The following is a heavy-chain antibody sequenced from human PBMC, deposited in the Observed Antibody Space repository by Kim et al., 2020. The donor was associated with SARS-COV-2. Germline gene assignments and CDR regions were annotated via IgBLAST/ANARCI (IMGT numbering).Heavy chain of an antibody. CDR1: GYTFTSYG. D-gene: IGHD3-22*01. V-gene: IGHV1-18*04. Sequence: ASVKVSCKASGYTFTSYGISWVRQAPGQGLEWMGWISAYNGNTNYAQKLQGRVTMTTDTSTSTAYMELRSLRSDDTAVYYCARDSDYYDSSGYFTVFDYWGQGTLVTVSS. CDR3: ARDSDYYDSSGYFTVFDY. J-gene: IGHJ4*02. CDR2: ISAYNGNT.